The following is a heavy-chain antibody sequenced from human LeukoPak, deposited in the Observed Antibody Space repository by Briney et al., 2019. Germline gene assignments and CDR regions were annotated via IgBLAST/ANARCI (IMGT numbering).Heavy chain of an antibody. CDR3: AREGITIFGVAQGFDY. V-gene: IGHV4-59*01. D-gene: IGHD3-3*01. CDR1: GGSISSYY. J-gene: IGHJ4*02. CDR2: IYYSGST. Sequence: SETLSLTCTVSGGSISSYYWSWIRQPPGKGLEWIGYIYYSGSTNYNPSLKSRVTISVDTSKNQFSLKLSSVTAADTAVYCCAREGITIFGVAQGFDYWGQGTLSPSPQ.